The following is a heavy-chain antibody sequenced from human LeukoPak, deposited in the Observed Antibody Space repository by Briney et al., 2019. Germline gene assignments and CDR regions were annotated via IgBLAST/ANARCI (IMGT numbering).Heavy chain of an antibody. CDR3: AKDHGYAQYYYGMDV. CDR2: ISYDGSNK. Sequence: GGSLILSCAASGFTFSTYGMHWVRQAPGKGLEWVAVISYDGSNKYYADSVKGRFTISRDNSKNTLYLQMNSPRAEDTAVYYCAKDHGYAQYYYGMDVWGQGTTVTVSS. J-gene: IGHJ6*02. D-gene: IGHD2-2*01. CDR1: GFTFSTYG. V-gene: IGHV3-30*18.